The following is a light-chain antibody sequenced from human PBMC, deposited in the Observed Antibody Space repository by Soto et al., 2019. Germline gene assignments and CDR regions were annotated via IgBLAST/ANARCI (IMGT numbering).Light chain of an antibody. CDR3: MQALQTRT. CDR1: QSLLHSNGYNY. CDR2: LGS. V-gene: IGKV2-28*01. J-gene: IGKJ1*01. Sequence: DIVMTQSPLSLPVTPGVPASISCRSSQSLLHSNGYNYLDWYLQKPGQSPQILIYLGSNRASGVPDRFSGSRSGTDFKLKISRVEAEDVGAYYCMQALQTRTFGQGTKVDIK.